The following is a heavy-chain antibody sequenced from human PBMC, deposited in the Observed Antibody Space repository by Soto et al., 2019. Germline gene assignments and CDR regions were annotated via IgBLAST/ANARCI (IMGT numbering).Heavy chain of an antibody. Sequence: LSLTCTVSGGSVSGVDYFWSWIRQSPGKGLEWIGYIYYTGITHLNPSLKSRLTMAVDTSKNEFSLRLSSVTAADTAVYYCARRATMIVVGSVYYFDYWGQGTLVTVSS. CDR1: GGSVSGVDYF. CDR3: ARRATMIVVGSVYYFDY. V-gene: IGHV4-30-4*01. J-gene: IGHJ4*02. CDR2: IYYTGIT. D-gene: IGHD3-22*01.